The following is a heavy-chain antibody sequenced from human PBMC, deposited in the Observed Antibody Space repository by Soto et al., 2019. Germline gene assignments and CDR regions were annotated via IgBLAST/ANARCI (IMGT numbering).Heavy chain of an antibody. J-gene: IGHJ5*02. Sequence: ASVKVSCKASGYTFTSYGISWVRQAPGQGLEWMGWISAYNGNTNYAQKLQGRVTMTTDTSTSTAYMELRSLRSDDTAVYYCARDGVPAAIYSHRFAPWGQGTLVTVSS. CDR3: ARDGVPAAIYSHRFAP. CDR1: GYTFTSYG. CDR2: ISAYNGNT. V-gene: IGHV1-18*01. D-gene: IGHD2-2*01.